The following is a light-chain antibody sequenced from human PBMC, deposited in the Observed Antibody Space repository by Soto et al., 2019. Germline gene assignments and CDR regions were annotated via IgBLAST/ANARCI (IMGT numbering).Light chain of an antibody. J-gene: IGKJ5*01. V-gene: IGKV1-9*01. CDR1: QDVSDF. Sequence: DTHLTQSSFILSAIVGDIVTLTCRAIQDVSDFLAWYQQAPGKAPNLLIYGGYTSQSGVSSRFSGGGSGTELSLTITGLXPGDCASYYRQYLNGVPTITFGQGTRLE. CDR2: GGY. CDR3: QYLNGVPTIT.